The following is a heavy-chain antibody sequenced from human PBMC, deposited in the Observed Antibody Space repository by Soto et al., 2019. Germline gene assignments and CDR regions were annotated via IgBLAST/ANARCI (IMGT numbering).Heavy chain of an antibody. J-gene: IGHJ4*02. CDR1: GGSVSSGSYY. D-gene: IGHD1-26*01. CDR3: ARDLSGSSPFDY. CDR2: IYYSGST. Sequence: SETLSLTCTVSGGSVSSGSYYWSWIRQPPGKGLEWIGYIYYSGSTNYNPSLKSRVTISVDTSKNQFSLKLSSVTAADTAVYYCARDLSGSSPFDYWGQGTLVTVSS. V-gene: IGHV4-61*01.